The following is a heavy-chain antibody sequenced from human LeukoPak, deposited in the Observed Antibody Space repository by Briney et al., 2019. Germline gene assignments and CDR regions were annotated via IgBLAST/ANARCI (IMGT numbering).Heavy chain of an antibody. D-gene: IGHD1-20*01. CDR2: INPNSGGT. CDR3: ARDIGYNWTPSHGIDY. Sequence: ASVKVSCKASGYAFTGYYMHWVRQAPGQGLEWMGWINPNSGGTNYAQKFQGRVTMTRDTSISTAYMELSRLRSDDTAVYYCARDIGYNWTPSHGIDYWGQGTLVTLSS. J-gene: IGHJ4*02. CDR1: GYAFTGYY. V-gene: IGHV1-2*02.